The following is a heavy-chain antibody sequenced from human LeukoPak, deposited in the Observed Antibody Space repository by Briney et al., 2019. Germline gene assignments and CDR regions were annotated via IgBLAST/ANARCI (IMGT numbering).Heavy chain of an antibody. CDR2: INHSGST. CDR3: ARGFRYYYDSSGYPN. J-gene: IGHJ4*02. V-gene: IGHV4-34*01. CDR1: GGSFSGYY. D-gene: IGHD3-22*01. Sequence: PSETLSLTCAVYGGSFSGYYWSWIRQPPGKGLEWIGEINHSGSTNYNPSLKSRVTISVDTSKNQFSLKLSSVTAADTAVYYCARGFRYYYDSSGYPNWGQGTLVTVSP.